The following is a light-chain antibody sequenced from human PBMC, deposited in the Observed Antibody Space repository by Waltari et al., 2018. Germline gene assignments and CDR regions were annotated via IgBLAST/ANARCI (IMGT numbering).Light chain of an antibody. CDR3: QQTYKTPIT. V-gene: IGKV1-39*01. J-gene: IGKJ5*01. CDR1: QSINTY. Sequence: DIQMTQSPSSLSASVGDTVTITCRADQSINTYLNWYQQRPGKAPKLLIYAASTLQGGVPSRFSGSGSGTDFTLTISSLQPEDCATFYCQQTYKTPITFGQGTRLDVK. CDR2: AAS.